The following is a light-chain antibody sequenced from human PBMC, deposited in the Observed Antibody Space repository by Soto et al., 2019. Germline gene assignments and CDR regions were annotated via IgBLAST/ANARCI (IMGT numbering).Light chain of an antibody. CDR2: AAS. Sequence: QMTQSPSSLSASVGEKIIITCRASRDVGSDVSWYQQKPGQAPKLLIYAASNLYTGVPSRFSGSRSGTEFTLTISSLQPGDFATYYCQQYNSYPWTFGQGTKVDI. CDR1: RDVGSD. V-gene: IGKV1-17*01. J-gene: IGKJ1*01. CDR3: QQYNSYPWT.